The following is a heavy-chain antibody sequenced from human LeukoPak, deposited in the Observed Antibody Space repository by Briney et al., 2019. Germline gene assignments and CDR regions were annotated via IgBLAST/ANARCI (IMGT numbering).Heavy chain of an antibody. D-gene: IGHD3-3*01. CDR3: ATLFRFTSGLHLYYFDY. CDR2: ISGSGGST. CDR1: GFTFSSYA. J-gene: IGHJ4*02. V-gene: IGHV3-23*01. Sequence: GGSLRLSCAASGFTFSSYAMSWVRQAPGKGLEWVSAISGSGGSTYYADSVKGRFTISRGNSKNTLYLQMNSLRAEDTAVYYCATLFRFTSGLHLYYFDYWGQGTLVTVSS.